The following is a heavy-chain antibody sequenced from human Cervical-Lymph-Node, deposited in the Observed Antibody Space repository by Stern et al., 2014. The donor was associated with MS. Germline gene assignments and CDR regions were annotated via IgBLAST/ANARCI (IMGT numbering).Heavy chain of an antibody. CDR2: VIHVFGTA. D-gene: IGHD2-8*01. CDR1: GGILTDLA. J-gene: IGHJ6*02. V-gene: IGHV1-69*01. Sequence: QVQLVQFGAEVKRPGSSVKVSCKASGGILTDLAISWVRQAPRQGLEWMGGVIHVFGTANSAPKYQGRVTFTADESTSTVYMELSRLRSDDTAVYYCARDSDLGNGGYGMDVWGQGTTVTVSS. CDR3: ARDSDLGNGGYGMDV.